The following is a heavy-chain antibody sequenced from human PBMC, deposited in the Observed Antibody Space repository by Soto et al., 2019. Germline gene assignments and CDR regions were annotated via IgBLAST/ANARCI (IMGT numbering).Heavy chain of an antibody. CDR3: VATTMDYYYGMDV. V-gene: IGHV4-34*01. D-gene: IGHD5-12*01. CDR1: GGSFSDYF. CDR2: INHSGTT. J-gene: IGHJ6*02. Sequence: QVQLQQWGAGLLKPSETLSLTCAVYGGSFSDYFWSWIRQPPGKGLEWIGEINHSGTTNYNPSLKSRVTTSLDTSKNHFSLNLTSVTAADTAVYYSVATTMDYYYGMDVWGQGTTVTVSS.